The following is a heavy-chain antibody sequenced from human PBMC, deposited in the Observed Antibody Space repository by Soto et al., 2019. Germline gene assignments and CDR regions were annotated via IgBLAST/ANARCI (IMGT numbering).Heavy chain of an antibody. J-gene: IGHJ4*02. V-gene: IGHV4-39*01. CDR1: GGSISSSSYY. Sequence: SETLSLTCTVSGGSISSSSYYWGWIRQPPGKGLEWIGSIYYSGSTYYNPSLKSRVTISVDTSKNQFSLKLSSVTAADTAVYYCARRIETLDYWGQGTLVTVSS. CDR3: ARRIETLDY. CDR2: IYYSGST.